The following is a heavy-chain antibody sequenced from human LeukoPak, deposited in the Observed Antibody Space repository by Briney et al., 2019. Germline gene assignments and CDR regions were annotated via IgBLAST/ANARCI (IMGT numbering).Heavy chain of an antibody. J-gene: IGHJ4*02. V-gene: IGHV4-39*07. CDR2: IYYTGST. D-gene: IGHD6-13*01. CDR1: GGSISSSSYY. CDR3: ARSPSRYSSSWSRGYFDY. Sequence: KSSETLSLTCTVSGGSISSSSYYWGWLRQPPGKGRVWIGIIYYTGSTYYNLSLKSRVTISVDTSKNQFSLNLRSVTAADTAVYFCARSPSRYSSSWSRGYFDYWGQGTLVTVSS.